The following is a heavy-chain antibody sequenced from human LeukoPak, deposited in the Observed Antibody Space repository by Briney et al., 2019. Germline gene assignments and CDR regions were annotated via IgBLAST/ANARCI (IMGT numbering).Heavy chain of an antibody. CDR3: ASTYYYDSSGYYLFYFDY. J-gene: IGHJ4*02. Sequence: ASVKVSCKASGYTFTSYGISWVRQAPGQGLEWMGWISAYNGNTNYAQKLQGRVTMTTDTSTSTAYMELSSLRSEDTAVYYCASTYYYDSSGYYLFYFDYWGQGTLVTVSS. CDR2: ISAYNGNT. D-gene: IGHD3-22*01. V-gene: IGHV1-18*01. CDR1: GYTFTSYG.